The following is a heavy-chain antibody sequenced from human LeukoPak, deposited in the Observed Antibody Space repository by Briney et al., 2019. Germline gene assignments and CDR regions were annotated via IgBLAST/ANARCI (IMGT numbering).Heavy chain of an antibody. D-gene: IGHD6-19*01. V-gene: IGHV1-2*02. CDR1: GYTFTGYF. CDR3: AREGEQWLVGSGFDY. J-gene: IGHJ4*02. CDR2: INPNSGGT. Sequence: ASVKVSCKASGYTFTGYFMHWVRQAPGQGLEWMGWINPNSGGTNYAQKFQGRVTMTRDTSISTAYIELSRLRSDDTAVYYCAREGEQWLVGSGFDYWGQGTLVTVSS.